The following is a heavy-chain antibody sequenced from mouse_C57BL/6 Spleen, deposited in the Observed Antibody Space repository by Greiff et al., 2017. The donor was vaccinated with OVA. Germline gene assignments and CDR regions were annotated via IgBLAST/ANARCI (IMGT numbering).Heavy chain of an antibody. D-gene: IGHD2-2*01. CDR1: GYAFSSSW. V-gene: IGHV1-82*01. J-gene: IGHJ3*01. Sequence: QVQLQQSGPELVKPGASVKISCKASGYAFSSSWMNWVKQRPGKGLEWIGRIYPGDGDTNYNGKFKGKATLTADKSSITAYMQLSSLTSEDSAVYFCVDDGYDGCAYWGQGTLVTVSA. CDR3: VDDGYDGCAY. CDR2: IYPGDGDT.